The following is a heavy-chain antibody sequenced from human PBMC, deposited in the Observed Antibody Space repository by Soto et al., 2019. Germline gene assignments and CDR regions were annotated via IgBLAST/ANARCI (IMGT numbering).Heavy chain of an antibody. Sequence: GGSTGLSCAASRVTVSSYGMNWVRQAPGKGLEWVSYISSSSSTIYYADSVKGRFTISRDNAKNSLYLQMNSLRDEDTAVYYCARGLYYYDSSGYWGYWGQGTLVTVSS. CDR2: ISSSSSTI. J-gene: IGHJ4*02. V-gene: IGHV3-48*02. CDR1: RVTVSSYG. CDR3: ARGLYYYDSSGYWGY. D-gene: IGHD3-22*01.